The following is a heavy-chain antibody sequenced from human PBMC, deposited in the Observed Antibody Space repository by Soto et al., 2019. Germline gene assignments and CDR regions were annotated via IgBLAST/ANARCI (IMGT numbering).Heavy chain of an antibody. Sequence: QLVQSGSEVKKPGSSVKVSCQASGGTFSGYVVTWVRQAPGQGLEWMGEFVPLFGTTKYARTFPGRLTITAEESTSTAYMELRTLRSDDTALYYCATHGLGVPSPPSFDNWGQGTLVTVSS. V-gene: IGHV1-69*01. CDR2: FVPLFGTT. J-gene: IGHJ4*02. CDR1: GGTFSGYV. CDR3: ATHGLGVPSPPSFDN.